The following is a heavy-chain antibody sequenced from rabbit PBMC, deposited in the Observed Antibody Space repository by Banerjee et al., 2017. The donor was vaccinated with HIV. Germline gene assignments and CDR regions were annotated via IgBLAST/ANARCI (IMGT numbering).Heavy chain of an antibody. D-gene: IGHD6-1*01. V-gene: IGHV1S45*01. CDR2: INAVTGKA. J-gene: IGHJ4*01. CDR3: ARSYTYGYAGYAYYFNL. Sequence: QQQLVESGGGLVKPGASLILTCKASGFSFSNKAVMCWVRQAPGKGLEWIACINAVTGKAVYASWAKGRFTFSKTSSTTVTLQMTSLTAADTATYFCARSYTYGYAGYAYYFNLWGPGTLVTVS. CDR1: GFSFSNKAV.